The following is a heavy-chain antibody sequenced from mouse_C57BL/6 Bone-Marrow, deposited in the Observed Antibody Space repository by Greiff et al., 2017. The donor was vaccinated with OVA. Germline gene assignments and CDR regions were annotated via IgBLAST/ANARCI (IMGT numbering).Heavy chain of an antibody. V-gene: IGHV5-15*01. CDR1: GFTFSDYG. J-gene: IGHJ3*01. CDR3: ARHEGSSGFAY. D-gene: IGHD1-1*01. Sequence: EVQRVESGGGLVQPGGSLKLSCAASGFTFSDYGMAWVRQAPRKGPEWVAFISNLAYSIYYADTVTGRFTISRENAKNTLYLEMSSLRSEDTAMYYCARHEGSSGFAYWGQGTLVTVSA. CDR2: ISNLAYSI.